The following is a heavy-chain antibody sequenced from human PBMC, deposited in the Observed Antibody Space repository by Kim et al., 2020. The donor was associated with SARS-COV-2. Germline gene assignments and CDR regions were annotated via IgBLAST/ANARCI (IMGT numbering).Heavy chain of an antibody. CDR1: GFTFSSYG. J-gene: IGHJ3*02. V-gene: IGHV3-33*05. D-gene: IGHD2-15*01. Sequence: SLRLSCAASGFTFSSYGMHWVRQAPGKGLEWVAVISYDGSNKYYADSVKGRFTISRDNSKNTLYLQMNSLRAEDTAVYYCARERGYCSGGSCYWGSDAFDIWGQGTMVTVSS. CDR2: ISYDGSNK. CDR3: ARERGYCSGGSCYWGSDAFDI.